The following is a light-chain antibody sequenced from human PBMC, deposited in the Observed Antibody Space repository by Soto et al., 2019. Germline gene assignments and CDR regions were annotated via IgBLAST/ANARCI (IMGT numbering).Light chain of an antibody. Sequence: VLTQSPGTVSLSPGERATLSCRASQSVSSSYLAWYQQKPGQAPRLLIYGASSRATGIPDRFSGSGSGTDFTLTISRLEPEDFAVYYCQQYVSSSTFGQGTRLEIK. CDR1: QSVSSSY. J-gene: IGKJ5*01. CDR2: GAS. CDR3: QQYVSSST. V-gene: IGKV3-20*01.